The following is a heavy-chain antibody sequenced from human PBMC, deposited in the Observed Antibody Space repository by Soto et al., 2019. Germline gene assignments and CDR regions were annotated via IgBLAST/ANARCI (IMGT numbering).Heavy chain of an antibody. D-gene: IGHD2-2*02. CDR3: AREVHPRYCSSTSCYIEEDY. CDR1: GYTFTSYG. J-gene: IGHJ4*02. Sequence: GASVKVSCKASGYTFTSYGISWVRQAPGQGLEWMGWISAYNGNTNYAQKLQGRVTMTTDTSTSTAYMELRSLRSDDTDVYYCAREVHPRYCSSTSCYIEEDYWGQGTLVTVSS. CDR2: ISAYNGNT. V-gene: IGHV1-18*04.